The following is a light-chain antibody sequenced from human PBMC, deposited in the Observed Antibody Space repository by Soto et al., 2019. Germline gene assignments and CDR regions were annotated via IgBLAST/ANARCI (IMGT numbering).Light chain of an antibody. V-gene: IGKV3-15*01. CDR2: GSS. J-gene: IGKJ1*01. CDR3: QDYDNWTQWT. Sequence: EIVMTQSPATLSVSPGERANLSCWASQSVSSNLVWYQQKHGQAPCLLLYGSSTRSTGIPASVSGSGSVTEVTLTISFVQSEDFAVYYSQDYDNWTQWTFVQRTKVDIK. CDR1: QSVSSN.